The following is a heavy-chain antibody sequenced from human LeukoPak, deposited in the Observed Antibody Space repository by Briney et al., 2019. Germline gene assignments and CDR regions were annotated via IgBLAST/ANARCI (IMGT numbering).Heavy chain of an antibody. CDR2: INSDGSST. Sequence: PGGSLRLSCAASGFTFSTYWMHWVRQAPGKGLVWVSCINSDGSSTTYADSVKGRFTISRDNAKNSLYLQMNSLRAEDTAVYYCARGGSVFDYWGQGTLVTVSS. V-gene: IGHV3-74*01. CDR3: ARGGSVFDY. CDR1: GFTFSTYW. J-gene: IGHJ4*02.